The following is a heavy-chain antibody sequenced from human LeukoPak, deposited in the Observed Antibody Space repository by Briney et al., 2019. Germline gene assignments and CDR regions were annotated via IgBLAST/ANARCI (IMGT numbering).Heavy chain of an antibody. J-gene: IGHJ4*02. CDR1: GFTLSSYA. Sequence: VGTLRLSCAASGFTLSSYAMSWVRQAPRKGREWVSAISVSVGGTYYAHPAKGRCTISRENSNNTLYLQINSRRAQATRVYYCSKDLRYSSGWYFDYWGQGTLVTVSS. CDR2: ISVSVGGT. CDR3: SKDLRYSSGWYFDY. V-gene: IGHV3-23*01. D-gene: IGHD6-19*01.